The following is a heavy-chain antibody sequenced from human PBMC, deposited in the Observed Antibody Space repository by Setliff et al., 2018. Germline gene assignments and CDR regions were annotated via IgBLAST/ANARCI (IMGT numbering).Heavy chain of an antibody. J-gene: IGHJ4*02. V-gene: IGHV3-30*02. D-gene: IGHD5-12*01. Sequence: PGESLKISCAASGFAFRSYAMDWVRRAPGRGLEWVAFIRYDGSKVLYADSVKGRVTISKDDSKNTLYLQMDNLRPDDTAVYYCARCGGGIGYSGTWFGHYDLWGQGTPVTVSS. CDR1: GFAFRSYA. CDR3: ARCGGGIGYSGTWFGHYDL. CDR2: IRYDGSKV.